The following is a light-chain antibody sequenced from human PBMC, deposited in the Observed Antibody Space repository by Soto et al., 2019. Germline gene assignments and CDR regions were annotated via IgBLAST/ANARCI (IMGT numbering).Light chain of an antibody. J-gene: IGLJ2*01. CDR1: VLAKKY. V-gene: IGLV3-27*01. CDR3: YSAADNKGV. Sequence: YELTQPSSVSVSPGQTARITCSGDVLAKKYARWFQQKPGQAPVLVIYKDSERPSGIPERFSGSSSGTTVTLTISGAQVEDEADYYCYSAADNKGVFGGGTKVTVL. CDR2: KDS.